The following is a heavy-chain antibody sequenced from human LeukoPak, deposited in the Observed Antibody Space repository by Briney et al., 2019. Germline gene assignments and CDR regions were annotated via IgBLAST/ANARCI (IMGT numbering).Heavy chain of an antibody. CDR2: IIPIFGTA. CDR3: ARGRPTTSIAAAGVNWFDP. J-gene: IGHJ5*02. Sequence: SVKVSCKASGGTFSSYAISWVRQAPGQGLEWMGGIIPIFGTANYAQKFQGGVTITADKSTSTAYMELSSLRSEDTAVYYCARGRPTTSIAAAGVNWFDPWGQGTLVTVSS. D-gene: IGHD6-13*01. V-gene: IGHV1-69*06. CDR1: GGTFSSYA.